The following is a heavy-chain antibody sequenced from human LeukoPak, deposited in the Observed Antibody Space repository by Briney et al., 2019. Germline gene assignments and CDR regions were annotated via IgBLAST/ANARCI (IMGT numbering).Heavy chain of an antibody. Sequence: PGGSLRLSCAASGFTFSRYWMQWVRQALGKGLAWVSRMNPDGTTISYADSVKGRLTISRDNAKNTLYLQMNSLRAEDTAVYYCARENYNALDVWGQGTTVTVSS. D-gene: IGHD1-1*01. CDR2: MNPDGTTI. J-gene: IGHJ6*02. V-gene: IGHV3-74*01. CDR1: GFTFSRYW. CDR3: ARENYNALDV.